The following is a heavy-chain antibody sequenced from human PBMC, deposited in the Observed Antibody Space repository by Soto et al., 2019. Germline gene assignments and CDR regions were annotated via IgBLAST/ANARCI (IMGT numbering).Heavy chain of an antibody. D-gene: IGHD3-9*01. CDR1: GYTFTSYG. V-gene: IGHV1-18*01. CDR3: AKDPKLRYFDRLSAFAI. CDR2: ISAYNGNT. J-gene: IGHJ3*02. Sequence: GASVKVSCKASGYTFTSYGISWVRQAPGQGLEWMGWISAYNGNTNYAQKLQGRVTMTTDTSTSTAYMELRSLRSDDTAVYYCAKDPKLRYFDRLSAFAIWGQGTMVTVSS.